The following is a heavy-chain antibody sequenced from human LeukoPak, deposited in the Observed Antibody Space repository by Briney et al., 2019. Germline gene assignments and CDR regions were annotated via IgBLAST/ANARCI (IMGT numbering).Heavy chain of an antibody. CDR1: GGSISSYY. J-gene: IGHJ4*02. CDR2: IYYSGST. D-gene: IGHD1-26*01. Sequence: SETLSLTCTVSGGSISSYYWSWIRQPPGQGLEWIGDIYYSGSTNYNPSLKSRVTISVDTSKNQFSLKLSSVTAADTAVYHCARIGGIGGDYFDYWGQGTLVTVSS. V-gene: IGHV4-59*01. CDR3: ARIGGIGGDYFDY.